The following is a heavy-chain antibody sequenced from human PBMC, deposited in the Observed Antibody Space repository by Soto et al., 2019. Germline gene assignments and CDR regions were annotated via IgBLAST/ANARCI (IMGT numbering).Heavy chain of an antibody. J-gene: IGHJ4*02. CDR1: GFTFSSSN. Sequence: EVRLVESGGGLVQPGGSLRLSCEASGFTFSSSNLNWVRQAPGKGLEWVSYISFSSGNIYYADSVKGLFTISRDNAKNSLYLQMNSLRDEDTAVYYCARAPGESGSYYGLFDYWGQGTLVTVSS. CDR3: ARAPGESGSYYGLFDY. V-gene: IGHV3-48*02. CDR2: ISFSSGNI. D-gene: IGHD1-26*01.